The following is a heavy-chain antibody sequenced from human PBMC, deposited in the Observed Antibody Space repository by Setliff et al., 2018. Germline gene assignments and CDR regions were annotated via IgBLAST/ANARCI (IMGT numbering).Heavy chain of an antibody. CDR3: ARSGGPRHGDYVAY. V-gene: IGHV4-34*01. CDR1: GGSFSDYY. D-gene: IGHD2-8*01. CDR2: INHSGIT. J-gene: IGHJ4*02. Sequence: SETLSLTCAVYGGSFSDYYWTWIRQSPGRGLEWIGEINHSGITSYSPSLESRVVVSVDTSKNQFSLKVNSVTAADTAVYYCARSGGPRHGDYVAYWGQGTLVTVSS.